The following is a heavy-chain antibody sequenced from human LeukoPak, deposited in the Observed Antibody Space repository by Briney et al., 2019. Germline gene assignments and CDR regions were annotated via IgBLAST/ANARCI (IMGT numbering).Heavy chain of an antibody. CDR2: ISDSGST. CDR1: GGSISSRSYY. V-gene: IGHV4-39*02. J-gene: IGHJ6*02. Sequence: SETLSLTCTVSGGSISSRSYYWGWIRQPPGKGLEWIGKISDSGSTYYSPSLRSRVTISIDMSKNQFSLKLSSVTATDTAVYYCAREQWLVHPDYYYYGMDVWGQGTTVTVSS. CDR3: AREQWLVHPDYYYYGMDV. D-gene: IGHD6-19*01.